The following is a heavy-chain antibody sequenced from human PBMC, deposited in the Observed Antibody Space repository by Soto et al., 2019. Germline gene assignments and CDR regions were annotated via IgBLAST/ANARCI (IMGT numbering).Heavy chain of an antibody. V-gene: IGHV1-8*01. CDR1: GYTFTSYD. Sequence: ASVKVSCKASGYTFTSYDINWVRQATGQGLEWMGWMNPNSGNTGYAQKFQGRVTMTRNTSISTAYMELSSLRSEDTAVYYCARQYDFWSGYYGPYYYYYMDVWGKGTTVTVSS. J-gene: IGHJ6*03. CDR3: ARQYDFWSGYYGPYYYYYMDV. D-gene: IGHD3-3*01. CDR2: MNPNSGNT.